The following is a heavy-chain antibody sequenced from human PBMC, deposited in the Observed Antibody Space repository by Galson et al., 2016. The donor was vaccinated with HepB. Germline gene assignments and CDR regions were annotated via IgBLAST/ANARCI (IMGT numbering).Heavy chain of an antibody. CDR1: GYIFTGYA. V-gene: IGHV1-3*01. J-gene: IGHJ6*02. Sequence: SVKVSCKASGYIFTGYAMNWVRQAPGQRLEWMGWINAGNGDTKYSPKFKGRVIITRDTSANTVYMDLSRLKSEDTAVYFCARGRSPQQLQYYYYGLDVWGQGTTVTVSS. CDR3: ARGRSPQQLQYYYYGLDV. D-gene: IGHD6-13*01. CDR2: INAGNGDT.